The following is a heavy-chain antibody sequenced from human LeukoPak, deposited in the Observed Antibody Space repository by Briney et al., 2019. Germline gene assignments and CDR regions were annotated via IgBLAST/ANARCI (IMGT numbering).Heavy chain of an antibody. V-gene: IGHV3-74*01. CDR3: VRDFMYSTACTGC. Sequence: GGSLRLSCAASGFSFSFYWMHWVRQAPGKGPVWVSRIKTDGSIADYADSVKGRFTISRDNAKNTLYLQMNSLRAEDTAVYYCVRDFMYSTACTGCWGQGTLVAVSS. J-gene: IGHJ4*02. CDR2: IKTDGSIA. CDR1: GFSFSFYW. D-gene: IGHD4-11*01.